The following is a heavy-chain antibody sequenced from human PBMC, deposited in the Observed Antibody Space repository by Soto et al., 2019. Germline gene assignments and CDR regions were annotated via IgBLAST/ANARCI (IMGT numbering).Heavy chain of an antibody. D-gene: IGHD3-22*01. CDR2: ISYDGSNK. CDR3: AKDNHPVVVNPLFDY. V-gene: IGHV3-30*18. CDR1: GFTFSSYG. Sequence: PGGSLRLSCAASGFTFSSYGMHWVRQAPGKGLEWVAVISYDGSNKYYADSVKGRFTISRDNSKNTLYLQMSSLRAEDTAVYYCAKDNHPVVVNPLFDYWGQGTLVTVSS. J-gene: IGHJ4*02.